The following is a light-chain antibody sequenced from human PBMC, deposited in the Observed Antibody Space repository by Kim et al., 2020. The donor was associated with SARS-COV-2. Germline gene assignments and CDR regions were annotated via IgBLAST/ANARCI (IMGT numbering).Light chain of an antibody. CDR2: DAS. V-gene: IGKV3D-20*01. CDR3: QQYANSPLT. Sequence: FPGESGTLTCGASQSVPRSYVAWLQQIPGLAPRLLIYDASRRATGIPDRFSGSGSGTDFSLSISRMEPEDFAVYYCQQYANSPLTFGEGTRVDIK. CDR1: QSVPRSY. J-gene: IGKJ4*01.